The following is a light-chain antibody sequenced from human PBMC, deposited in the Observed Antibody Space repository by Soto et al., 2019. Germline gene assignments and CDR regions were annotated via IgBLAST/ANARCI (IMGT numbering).Light chain of an antibody. V-gene: IGLV1-44*01. CDR3: AAWDDSLNGXFYV. CDR1: SSNIGSNT. J-gene: IGLJ1*01. CDR2: SNN. Sequence: QSVLTQPPSASGTPWQRVTISCPGSSSNIGSNTVNWYQQLPGTAPKLLIYSNNQRPSGVPDRFSGSKSGTSASLAISGLQSEDEADYYCAAWDDSLNGXFYVFGTGTKVTV.